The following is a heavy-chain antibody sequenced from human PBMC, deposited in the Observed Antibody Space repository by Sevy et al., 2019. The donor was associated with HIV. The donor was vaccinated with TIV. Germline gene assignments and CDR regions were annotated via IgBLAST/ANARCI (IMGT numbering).Heavy chain of an antibody. J-gene: IGHJ4*02. Sequence: GGSLRLSCAASGFTFSNAWLTWVRQAPGKGLECLGLIKSKSYGGTTDYAAPVKDRFTISRDDSKNTLYLQMNSLKTEDTAVYYCTTSLREYSSVYYWGQGTLVTVSS. D-gene: IGHD4-4*01. CDR3: TTSLREYSSVYY. CDR1: GFTFSNAW. V-gene: IGHV3-15*01. CDR2: IKSKSYGGTT.